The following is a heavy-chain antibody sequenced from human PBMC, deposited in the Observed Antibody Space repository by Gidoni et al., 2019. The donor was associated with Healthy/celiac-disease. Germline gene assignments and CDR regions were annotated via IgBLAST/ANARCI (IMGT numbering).Heavy chain of an antibody. V-gene: IGHV4-61*01. CDR2: IYYSGST. Sequence: QVQLQESGPGLVKPSETLSLTCTVCGGSVSSGSYYWSWIRQPPGKGLEWIGYIYYSGSTNYNPSLKSRVTISVDTSKNQFSLKLSSVTAADTAVYYCARQQWLGTGSDYWGQGTLVTVSS. CDR3: ARQQWLGTGSDY. CDR1: GGSVSSGSYY. D-gene: IGHD6-19*01. J-gene: IGHJ4*02.